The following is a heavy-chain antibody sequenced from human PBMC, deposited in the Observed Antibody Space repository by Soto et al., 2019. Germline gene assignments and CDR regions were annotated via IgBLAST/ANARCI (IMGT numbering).Heavy chain of an antibody. CDR3: AKGGPTFLNWFGP. CDR2: ISNSGHSA. Sequence: LRLSWAASGFTFSSYAMNWVRQAPGKGLEWISVISNSGHSAYYADSVKGRFTISRDNSKNTLYLQIKSLRAEDTAAYYCAKGGPTFLNWFGPWGQGTLVTVSS. J-gene: IGHJ5*02. V-gene: IGHV3-23*01. CDR1: GFTFSSYA. D-gene: IGHD5-12*01.